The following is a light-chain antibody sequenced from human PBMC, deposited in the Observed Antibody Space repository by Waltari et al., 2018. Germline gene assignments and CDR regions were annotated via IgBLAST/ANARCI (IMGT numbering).Light chain of an antibody. J-gene: IGLJ2*01. CDR2: DVS. CDR3: CSYAGEYIWV. V-gene: IGLV2-11*01. CDR1: TRDVGAYNY. Sequence: QSALTPPPSVSGSPGPSVTISCPGTTRDVGAYNYVSWYQQHPGKAPKMMISDVSQRPSGVPDRFSGSKSANTASLTISGLQAEDEADYYCCSYAGEYIWVFGGGTKLTVL.